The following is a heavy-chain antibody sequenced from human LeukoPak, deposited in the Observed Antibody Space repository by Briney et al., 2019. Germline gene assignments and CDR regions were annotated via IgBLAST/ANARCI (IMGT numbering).Heavy chain of an antibody. CDR3: ARSGGWVSPYNY. V-gene: IGHV4-39*07. J-gene: IGHJ4*02. CDR1: GGSISNYY. Sequence: KASETLSLTCTVSGGSISNYYWSWIRQPPGKGLEWIGSIYYSGRTYYNPSLKSRVTMSVDTSKNQFSLKLSSVTAADTAVYYCARSGGWVSPYNYWGQGTLVTVSS. D-gene: IGHD3-16*01. CDR2: IYYSGRT.